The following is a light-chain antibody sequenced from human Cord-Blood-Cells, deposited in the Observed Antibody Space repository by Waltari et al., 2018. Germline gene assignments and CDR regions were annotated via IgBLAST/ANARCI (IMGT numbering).Light chain of an antibody. CDR2: RNN. Sequence: QSVLTQPPSASGTPGQRVTIPCSGSSSNIGSHYVYWYQQLPGPAPKLLIYRNNQRPSGVPDRFSGSKSGTSASLAISGLRSEDEADYYCAAWDDSLSGYVFGTGTKVTVL. CDR1: SSNIGSHY. CDR3: AAWDDSLSGYV. J-gene: IGLJ1*01. V-gene: IGLV1-47*01.